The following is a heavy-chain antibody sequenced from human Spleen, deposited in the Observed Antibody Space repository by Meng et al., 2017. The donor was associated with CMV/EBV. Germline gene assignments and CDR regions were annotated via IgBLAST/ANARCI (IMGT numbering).Heavy chain of an antibody. CDR3: AREGVGYCSSTSCPSDYYYYGMDV. D-gene: IGHD2-2*01. Sequence: GESLKISCAASGFTFSSYSMNWVRQAPGKGLEWVSSISSSSSYIYYADSVKGRFTISRDNAKYSLYLQMNSLRAEDTAVYYCAREGVGYCSSTSCPSDYYYYGMDVWGQGTTVTVSS. J-gene: IGHJ6*02. CDR1: GFTFSSYS. V-gene: IGHV3-21*01. CDR2: ISSSSSYI.